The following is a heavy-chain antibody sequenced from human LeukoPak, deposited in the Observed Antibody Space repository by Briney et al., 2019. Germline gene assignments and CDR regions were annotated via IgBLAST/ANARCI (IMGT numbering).Heavy chain of an antibody. V-gene: IGHV3-9*01. CDR2: ISWNSGSI. CDR1: GFTFDDYA. CDR3: ARDGRDYYGSGSYYSNPYYYYGMDV. J-gene: IGHJ6*02. D-gene: IGHD3-10*01. Sequence: GGSLRLSCAASGFTFDDYAMHWVRQAPGKGLEWVSGISWNSGSIGYADSVKGRFTISRDNAKNSLYLQMNSLRAEDTAVYYCARDGRDYYGSGSYYSNPYYYYGMDVWGQGTTVTVSS.